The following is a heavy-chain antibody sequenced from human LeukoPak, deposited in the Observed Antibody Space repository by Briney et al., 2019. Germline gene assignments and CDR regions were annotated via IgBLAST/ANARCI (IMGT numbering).Heavy chain of an antibody. CDR1: GFTFSSYA. D-gene: IGHD2-2*01. CDR3: AKDHLVVPAAGTPESFDY. J-gene: IGHJ4*02. V-gene: IGHV3-23*01. CDR2: ISGSGGST. Sequence: GGSLRLSCAASGFTFSSYAMSWVRQAPGKGLEWVSAISGSGGSTYYADSVKGRFTISRDNSKNTLYLQMNSLRAEDTAIYYCAKDHLVVPAAGTPESFDYWGQGTLVTVSS.